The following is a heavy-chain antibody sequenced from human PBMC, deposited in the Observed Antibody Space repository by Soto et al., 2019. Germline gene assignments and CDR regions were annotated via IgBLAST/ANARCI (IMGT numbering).Heavy chain of an antibody. CDR1: GFTFSSYA. CDR2: ISGSGGST. J-gene: IGHJ4*02. Sequence: EVQLLESGGGLVQPGGSLRLSCAASGFTFSSYAMRWVRQAPVKGLEWVSAISGSGGSTYYADSVKGRFTISRDNSKNTPYLQMNSLRAEDTAVYYCARRGSGSYYDYWGQGTLVTVSP. D-gene: IGHD1-26*01. V-gene: IGHV3-23*01. CDR3: ARRGSGSYYDY.